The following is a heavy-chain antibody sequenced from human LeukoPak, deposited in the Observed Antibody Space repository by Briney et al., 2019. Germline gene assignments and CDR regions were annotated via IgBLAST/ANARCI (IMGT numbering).Heavy chain of an antibody. CDR2: IYYSGST. V-gene: IGHV4-59*12. J-gene: IGHJ4*02. CDR1: GGSTSSYY. Sequence: SETLSLTCTVSGGSTSSYYWSWIRQPPGKGLEWIGYIYYSGSTNYNPSLKSRVTISVDTSKNQFSLKLSSVTAADTAVYYCASEDSSGYYLVYWGQGTLVTVSS. CDR3: ASEDSSGYYLVY. D-gene: IGHD3-22*01.